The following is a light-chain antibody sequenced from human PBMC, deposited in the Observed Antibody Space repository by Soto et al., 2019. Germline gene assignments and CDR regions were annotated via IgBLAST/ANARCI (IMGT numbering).Light chain of an antibody. Sequence: QSALTHPASVSGSAGQSITISCTGISSDVGTYTLISWYQQYPGKAPKLMIYEVSNRPSGVSNRFSGSKSGNTASLTISGLKAEDEADYYCSSYTSSSTYVFGTGTKVTVL. J-gene: IGLJ1*01. CDR3: SSYTSSSTYV. CDR2: EVS. CDR1: SSDVGTYTL. V-gene: IGLV2-14*02.